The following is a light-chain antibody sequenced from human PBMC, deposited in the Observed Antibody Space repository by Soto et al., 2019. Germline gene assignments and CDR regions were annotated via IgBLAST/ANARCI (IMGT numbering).Light chain of an antibody. Sequence: QSVLTQSPSASASLGASVKLTCTLSSGHSSYAIAWHQQQPEKGPRYLMKLNSDGSHSKGDGIPDRFSGSSSGAERYLTISSLQSEDEADYHCQTWGTGYVFGTGTKATVL. V-gene: IGLV4-69*01. CDR1: SGHSSYA. J-gene: IGLJ1*01. CDR2: LNSDGSH. CDR3: QTWGTGYV.